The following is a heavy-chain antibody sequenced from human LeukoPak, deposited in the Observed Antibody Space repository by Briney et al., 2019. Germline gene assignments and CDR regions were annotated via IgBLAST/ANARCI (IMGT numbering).Heavy chain of an antibody. Sequence: RASVKVSCKSSGYTFTGYFVHWVRQAPGQGLEWMGWINPNSGGTNYAQKFQGRVTMTRDTSISIAYMELSRLRSDDTAIYYCAKDDDDGDHVVVDHWGQGTLVTVSS. CDR1: GYTFTGYF. CDR3: AKDDDDGDHVVVDH. D-gene: IGHD4-17*01. J-gene: IGHJ4*02. V-gene: IGHV1-2*02. CDR2: INPNSGGT.